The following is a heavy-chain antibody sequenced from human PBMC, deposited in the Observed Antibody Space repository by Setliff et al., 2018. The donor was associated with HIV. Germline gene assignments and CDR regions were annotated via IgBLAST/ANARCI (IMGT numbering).Heavy chain of an antibody. CDR1: GFNFNNYA. V-gene: IGHV3-9*01. J-gene: IGHJ3*02. Sequence: LRLSCGGSGFNFNNYAMHWVRQSPGKGLEWVSGISWNSDIIGYADYAEGRFTISRDNAKNTLYLQMNSLTAEDTAVYYCARDRGYPDSFNIWGQGTTVTVSS. D-gene: IGHD2-15*01. CDR2: ISWNSDII. CDR3: ARDRGYPDSFNI.